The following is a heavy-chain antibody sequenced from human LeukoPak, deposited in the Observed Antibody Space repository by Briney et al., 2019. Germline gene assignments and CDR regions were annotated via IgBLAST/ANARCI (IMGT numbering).Heavy chain of an antibody. CDR1: GFTFSTYV. Sequence: GGSLRLSCSVSGFTFSTYVMHWVRQAPGKGLEYVSAISSNGDNTYYADSVKGRFTISRDNSKNTLYLQMRSLRADDTAVYYGVRGAGYWGQGTLVTVSS. CDR2: ISSNGDNT. V-gene: IGHV3-64D*06. CDR3: VRGAGY. D-gene: IGHD3-16*01. J-gene: IGHJ4*02.